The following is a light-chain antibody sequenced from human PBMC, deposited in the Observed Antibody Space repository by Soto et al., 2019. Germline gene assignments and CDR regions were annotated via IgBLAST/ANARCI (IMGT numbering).Light chain of an antibody. Sequence: QSVLTQSPSASGTPGQRVTISCSGGSSNVGSNTVNWYQHLPGTAPKLLIYSNNQRPSGVPDRFSGSKSGTSASLAISGRQSEDEADYYCAAWDDSLSGSWVFGGGTKLTVL. J-gene: IGLJ3*02. CDR1: SSNVGSNT. CDR3: AAWDDSLSGSWV. V-gene: IGLV1-44*01. CDR2: SNN.